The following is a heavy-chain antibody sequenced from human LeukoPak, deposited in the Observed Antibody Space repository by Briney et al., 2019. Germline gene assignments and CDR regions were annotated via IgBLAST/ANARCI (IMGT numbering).Heavy chain of an antibody. J-gene: IGHJ4*02. V-gene: IGHV3-23*01. D-gene: IGHD3-3*01. CDR3: AKMSGYSLSYFDY. Sequence: GGSLRLSCAASGFTFSSYAMSWVRQAPGKGLEWVSAVSGSGGSTYYADSVKGRFTISRDNSKNTLYLQMNSLRAEDTAVYYCAKMSGYSLSYFDYWGQGTLVTVSS. CDR1: GFTFSSYA. CDR2: VSGSGGST.